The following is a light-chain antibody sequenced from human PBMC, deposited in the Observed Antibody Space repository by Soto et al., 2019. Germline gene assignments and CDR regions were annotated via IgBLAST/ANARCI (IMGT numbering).Light chain of an antibody. Sequence: EIVLTQSPGTLSLSPGERATLSCRASQSVSSSYLAWYQQKPGQAPRLLIYDASRATGIPDRFSGSGSGTDFTLTITRLEPEDFAVYYCQHLGTSALFGPGTKVDI. J-gene: IGKJ3*01. V-gene: IGKV3-20*01. CDR1: QSVSSSY. CDR2: DAS. CDR3: QHLGTSAL.